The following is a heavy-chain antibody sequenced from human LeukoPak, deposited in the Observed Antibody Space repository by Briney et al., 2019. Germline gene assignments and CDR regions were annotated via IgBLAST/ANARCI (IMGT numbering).Heavy chain of an antibody. Sequence: PGGSLRLSCAASGFTFSSYAMSWVRQAPGKGLEWVSAISGSGGSTYYADSVKGRFTISRDNSKYTLYLQMNTLRAEDTAVYYCAKGHTGYFFTIDYWGQGTLVTVSS. V-gene: IGHV3-23*01. CDR2: ISGSGGST. J-gene: IGHJ4*02. CDR3: AKGHTGYFFTIDY. D-gene: IGHD2/OR15-2a*01. CDR1: GFTFSSYA.